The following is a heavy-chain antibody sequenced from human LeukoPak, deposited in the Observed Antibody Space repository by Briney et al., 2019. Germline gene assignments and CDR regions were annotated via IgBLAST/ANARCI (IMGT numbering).Heavy chain of an antibody. V-gene: IGHV3-9*01. J-gene: IGHJ4*02. Sequence: PGRSLRLSCAASGFTFDDYAMHWVRQAPGKGLEWVSGISWNSGSTGYADSVKGRFAISRDNAKNSLYLQMDSLRAEDTALYHCARTSSYYDSSGYYSYYFDYWGQGTLVTVSS. CDR1: GFTFDDYA. D-gene: IGHD3-22*01. CDR2: ISWNSGST. CDR3: ARTSSYYDSSGYYSYYFDY.